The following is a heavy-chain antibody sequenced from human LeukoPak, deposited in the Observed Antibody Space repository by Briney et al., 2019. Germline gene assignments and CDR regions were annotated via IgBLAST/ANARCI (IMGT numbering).Heavy chain of an antibody. CDR3: AVPQWELLN. J-gene: IGHJ4*02. CDR2: IGVSGGNT. CDR1: GGSISSYY. Sequence: ETLSLTCTVSGGSISSYYWSWIRQPPGKGLEWVSAIGVSGGNTYYADSVKGRFTISRDNSKNTLYLQMNGLRAEDTAVYYCAVPQWELLNWGQGTLVTVSS. V-gene: IGHV3-23*01. D-gene: IGHD1-26*01.